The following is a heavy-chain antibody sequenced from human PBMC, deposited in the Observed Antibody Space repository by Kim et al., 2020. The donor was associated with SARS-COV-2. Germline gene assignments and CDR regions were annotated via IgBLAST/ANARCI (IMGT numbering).Heavy chain of an antibody. J-gene: IGHJ4*02. D-gene: IGHD2-21*01. CDR1: GGSITNPRHY. V-gene: IGHV4-61*02. Sequence: SETLSLTCTVSGGSITNPRHYWNWIRQPAGKGLEWIGRIYSSGSTYYNPSLKSRVTMTIDTSKQQFSLNLTSVTDTDTAVYYCARGENTILIKGDWGQGIHVPVSS. CDR2: IYSSGST. CDR3: ARGENTILIKGD.